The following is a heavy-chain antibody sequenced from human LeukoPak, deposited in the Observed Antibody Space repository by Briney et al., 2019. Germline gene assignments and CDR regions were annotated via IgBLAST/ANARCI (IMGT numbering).Heavy chain of an antibody. V-gene: IGHV5-51*01. CDR2: IYPGDSDT. J-gene: IGHJ4*02. CDR3: ARRDCSGGSCYFTQDY. Sequence: GESLKISCKGSGYSFTSYWIGWVRQMPGKGLEWMGIIYPGDSDTRYSPSFQGQVTISADKSISTAYLQWSSLKASDTAMYYCARRDCSGGSCYFTQDYWGQGTLVTVSS. CDR1: GYSFTSYW. D-gene: IGHD2-15*01.